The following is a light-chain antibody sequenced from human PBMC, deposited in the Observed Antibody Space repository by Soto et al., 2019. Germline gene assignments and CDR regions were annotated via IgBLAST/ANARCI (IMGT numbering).Light chain of an antibody. CDR3: QQLNSYVFA. J-gene: IGKJ3*01. CDR1: QGIAPY. Sequence: DVQMTQSPSSLSAFVGDRVTITCRASQGIAPYLAWFQQKPGKVPKLLIYATSTLHSGVPSRFSGSGSETEFTLTISSLQPEDFATYYCQQLNSYVFAFGPGTKVDIK. CDR2: ATS. V-gene: IGKV1-27*01.